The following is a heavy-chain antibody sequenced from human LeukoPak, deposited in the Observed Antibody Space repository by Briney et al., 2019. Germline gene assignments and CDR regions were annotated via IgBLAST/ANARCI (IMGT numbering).Heavy chain of an antibody. CDR2: INPNSGGT. CDR3: ARDLEFAGSWDIDY. J-gene: IGHJ4*02. D-gene: IGHD6-13*01. CDR1: GYIFTGYY. V-gene: IGHV1-2*02. Sequence: ASVKVSYKASGYIFTGYYMHWVRQAPGQGLEWMGWINPNSGGTNYAQKFQGRVTMTRDTSISTAYMELSRLRSDDTAVYYCARDLEFAGSWDIDYWGQGTLVTVSS.